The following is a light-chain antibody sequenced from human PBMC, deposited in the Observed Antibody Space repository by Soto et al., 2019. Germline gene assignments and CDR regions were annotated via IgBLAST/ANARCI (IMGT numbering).Light chain of an antibody. CDR2: AAS. CDR3: QQSYSNPLT. J-gene: IGKJ4*01. CDR1: QSISSH. Sequence: DMQMTQSPSSLSASVGDRLTITCRATQSISSHLNWYQQRPGKAPKLLIYAASSLQSGVPARFSGSSSGTDFPLTISRLQPEDVAPYYCQQSYSNPLTFGGGTKVALK. V-gene: IGKV1-39*01.